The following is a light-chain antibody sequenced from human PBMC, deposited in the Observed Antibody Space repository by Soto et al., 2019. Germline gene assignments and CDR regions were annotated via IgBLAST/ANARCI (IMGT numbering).Light chain of an antibody. V-gene: IGLV2-23*02. Sequence: QSALTQPASVSGSPGQSITISCTGTSSDVGNYNLVSWYQQHPGKAPKLIIYGVNKRPSGASDRLSGSKSGNTASLTISGLQAEDEADYYCCSSASSRYSFYVCGTGTKITVL. CDR3: CSSASSRYSFYV. CDR2: GVN. J-gene: IGLJ1*01. CDR1: SSDVGNYNL.